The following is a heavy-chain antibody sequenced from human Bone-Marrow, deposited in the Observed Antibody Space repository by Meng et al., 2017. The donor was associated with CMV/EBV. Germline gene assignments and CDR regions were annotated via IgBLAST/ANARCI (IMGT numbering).Heavy chain of an antibody. CDR1: GYTFTGYY. CDR3: ARGVIFIAATLINYFDY. V-gene: IGHV1-2*02. D-gene: IGHD6-25*01. Sequence: QVQLVQSGAEVKKPGASVKVSCKASGYTFTGYYMHWVRQAPGQGLEWMGWINPNSGGTNYAQKFQGRVTMTRDTSISTAYMELSRLRSDDTAVYYCARGVIFIAATLINYFDYWGQGTLVTVSS. J-gene: IGHJ4*02. CDR2: INPNSGGT.